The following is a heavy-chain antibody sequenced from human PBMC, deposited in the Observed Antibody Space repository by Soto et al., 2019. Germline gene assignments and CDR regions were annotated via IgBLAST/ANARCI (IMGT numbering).Heavy chain of an antibody. V-gene: IGHV5-51*01. J-gene: IGHJ6*02. CDR1: GYSSNIYW. Sequence: GESPKISCKGSGYSSNIYWIGWVRQMPGKGLEWMGIIYPGDSDPRYSPSLQGQVTISADKSISTAYLQWSMLKASDTAMYYSARHGPPVYYNNSDYYYYGMDLWGQGTTVTVSS. CDR2: IYPGDSDP. D-gene: IGHD3-22*01. CDR3: ARHGPPVYYNNSDYYYYGMDL.